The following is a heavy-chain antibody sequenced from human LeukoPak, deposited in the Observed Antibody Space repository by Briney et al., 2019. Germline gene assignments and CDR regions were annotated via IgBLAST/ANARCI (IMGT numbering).Heavy chain of an antibody. CDR2: IKFDGSEI. CDR3: ARYRREGLYYFDY. Sequence: PGGSLRLSCAASGSTFSGEWMGWVRQAPEKGLEWVANIKFDGSEIYYVDSVKGRFTISRDNAKNSVFLQMNSLRDEDTVVYYCARYRREGLYYFDYWGQGTLVTVSS. J-gene: IGHJ4*02. CDR1: GSTFSGEW. V-gene: IGHV3-7*01.